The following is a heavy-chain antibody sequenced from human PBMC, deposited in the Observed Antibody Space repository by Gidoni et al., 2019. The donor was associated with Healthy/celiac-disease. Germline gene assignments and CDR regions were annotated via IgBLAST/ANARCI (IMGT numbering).Heavy chain of an antibody. J-gene: IGHJ3*02. CDR1: GGTFSSYA. CDR3: AGGGSYGSDAFDI. Sequence: QVQLVQSGAEGRKPGCSVKVACKAAGGTFSSYAISWVRQAPGQGLEWMGGIIPIFVTAIYAQKFQGRVTITADESTSTAYMELRSLRSEDTAVYYCAGGGSYGSDAFDIWGQGTMVTVSS. D-gene: IGHD1-26*01. CDR2: IIPIFVTA. V-gene: IGHV1-69*01.